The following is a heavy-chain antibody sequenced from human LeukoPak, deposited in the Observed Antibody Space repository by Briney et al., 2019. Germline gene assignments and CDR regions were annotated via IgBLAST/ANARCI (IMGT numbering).Heavy chain of an antibody. CDR2: ISSSSSYI. CDR3: ARENYDILTGPLDY. J-gene: IGHJ4*02. CDR1: GFTFSSYS. Sequence: PGGSLRLSCAASGFTFSSYSMNWVRQAPGKGLEWVSSISSSSSYIYYADSVKGRFTISRDNAKNSLYLQMNSLRAEDTAVYYCARENYDILTGPLDYWGQGTLVTASS. V-gene: IGHV3-21*01. D-gene: IGHD3-9*01.